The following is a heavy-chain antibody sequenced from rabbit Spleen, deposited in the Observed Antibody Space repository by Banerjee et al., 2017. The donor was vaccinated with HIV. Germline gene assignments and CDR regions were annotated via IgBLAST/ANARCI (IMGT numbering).Heavy chain of an antibody. V-gene: IGHV1S45*01. CDR1: GFSFSNKAV. CDR2: INAVTGKA. CDR3: ARDRSGDGDYHFNL. Sequence: QEQLEESGGGLVKPEGSLTLSCTASGFSFSNKAVMCWVRQAPGKGLEWIACINAVTGKAVYASWAKGRFTFSKTSSTTVTLQMTSLTVADTATYFCARDRSGDGDYHFNLWGPGTLVTVS. D-gene: IGHD5-1*01. J-gene: IGHJ4*01.